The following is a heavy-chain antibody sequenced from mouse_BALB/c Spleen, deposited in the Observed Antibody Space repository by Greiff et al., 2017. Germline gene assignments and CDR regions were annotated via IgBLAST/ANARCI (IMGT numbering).Heavy chain of an antibody. CDR3: TPHYYGSSHWYFDV. Sequence: EVQLQQSGTVLARPGASVKMSCKASGYSFTSYWMHWVKQRPGQGLEWIGAIYPGNSDTSYNQKFKGKAKLTAVTSASTAYMELSSLTNEDSAVYYCTPHYYGSSHWYFDVWGAGTTVTVSS. CDR1: GYSFTSYW. D-gene: IGHD1-1*01. J-gene: IGHJ1*01. V-gene: IGHV1-5*01. CDR2: IYPGNSDT.